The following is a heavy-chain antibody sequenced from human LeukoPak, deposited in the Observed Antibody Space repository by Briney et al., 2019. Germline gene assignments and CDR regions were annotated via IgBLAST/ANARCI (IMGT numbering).Heavy chain of an antibody. D-gene: IGHD3-22*01. CDR1: GYTFTNYG. CDR2: ISAYNGNT. CDR3: ARDPPLIDSSGYYAFDI. Sequence: ASVKVSCKASGYTFTNYGISSVRQAPGQGLEWMGWISAYNGNTNYAQKLQGRVTMTTDTSTGTAYMELRSLRSDDTALYYCARDPPLIDSSGYYAFDIWGQGTMVTVSS. J-gene: IGHJ3*02. V-gene: IGHV1-18*01.